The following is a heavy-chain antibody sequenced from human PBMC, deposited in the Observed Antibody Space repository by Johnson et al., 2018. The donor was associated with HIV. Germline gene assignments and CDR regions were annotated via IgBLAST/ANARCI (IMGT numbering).Heavy chain of an antibody. D-gene: IGHD2-2*01. Sequence: ADSVKGRFTISRDNSKNTLYLQMNSLRAEDTALYYCAREGGDCSSTSCYQDAFDIWGQGTMVTVSS. CDR3: AREGGDCSSTSCYQDAFDI. V-gene: IGHV3-30*01. J-gene: IGHJ3*02.